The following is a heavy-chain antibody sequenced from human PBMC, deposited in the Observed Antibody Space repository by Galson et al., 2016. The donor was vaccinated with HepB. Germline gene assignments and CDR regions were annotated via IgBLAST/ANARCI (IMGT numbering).Heavy chain of an antibody. J-gene: IGHJ4*02. Sequence: SLRLSCAASGFGFRSYGMHWVRQAPGKGLEWVAGISYDGTNTYYADSVKGRFTISRDNSKNTLYLQMNSLRAEDTAVYFCAKGGDNWNFFDYCGQGTLVTVSS. CDR3: AKGGDNWNFFDY. D-gene: IGHD1-7*01. CDR1: GFGFRSYG. CDR2: ISYDGTNT. V-gene: IGHV3-30*18.